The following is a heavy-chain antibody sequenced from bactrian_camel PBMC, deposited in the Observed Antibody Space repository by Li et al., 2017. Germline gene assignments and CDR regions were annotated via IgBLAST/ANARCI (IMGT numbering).Heavy chain of an antibody. J-gene: IGHJ6*01. CDR1: GLDFSNYC. CDR2: IGSDGVT. D-gene: IGHD3*01. Sequence: VQLVESGGGSVEAGGSLRLSCAAFGLDFSNYCMGWFRQSPEKEREGIASIGSDGVTLYRDSVKGRFSIARDNDLTIARDSARTTFSLQMNSMNPEDTAMYYCAVAPFRHSTRCSQTRTDFDDWSQGTQVTVS. V-gene: IGHV3S55*01. CDR3: AVAPFRHSTRCSQTRTDFDD.